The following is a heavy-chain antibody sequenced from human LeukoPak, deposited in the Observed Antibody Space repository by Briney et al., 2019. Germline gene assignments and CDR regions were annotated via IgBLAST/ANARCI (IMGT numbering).Heavy chain of an antibody. CDR2: VNPSGGST. Sequence: GASVKVSFKASGYTFTSYFMHWVRQAPGQGLEWMGLVNPSGGSTNYAQKFQGRVTMTRDMSTSTVFMELDSLRSEDTAVYYCARGPGDLGDYWGQGTLVTVSS. J-gene: IGHJ4*02. CDR1: GYTFTSYF. V-gene: IGHV1-46*01. D-gene: IGHD7-27*01. CDR3: ARGPGDLGDY.